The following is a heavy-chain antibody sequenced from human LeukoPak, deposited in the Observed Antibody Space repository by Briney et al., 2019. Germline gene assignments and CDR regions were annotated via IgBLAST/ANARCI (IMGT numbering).Heavy chain of an antibody. CDR1: GGTFSSYA. D-gene: IGHD3-22*01. CDR3: ARASDSSGYSGDFDY. V-gene: IGHV1-69*05. Sequence: SVKVSCKASGGTFSSYAISWVRQAPGQGLEWMGGIIPIFGTANYAQTFQGRVTITTDESTSTAYMELSSLRSDDPAVYYCARASDSSGYSGDFDYWGQGTLVTVSS. CDR2: IIPIFGTA. J-gene: IGHJ4*02.